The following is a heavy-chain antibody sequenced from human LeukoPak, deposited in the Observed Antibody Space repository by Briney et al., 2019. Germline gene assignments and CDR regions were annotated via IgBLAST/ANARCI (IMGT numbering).Heavy chain of an antibody. CDR3: ASDSTDSVRGVPRS. Sequence: QPGGSLRLSCAASGFTFSSYWMSWVRQAPGKGLEWVANRKQDGSEKYYVDSVKGRFTISRDNAKNSLYLQMNSLRAEDTAVYYCASDSTDSVRGVPRSWGQGTLVTVSS. D-gene: IGHD3-10*01. J-gene: IGHJ5*02. V-gene: IGHV3-7*01. CDR1: GFTFSSYW. CDR2: RKQDGSEK.